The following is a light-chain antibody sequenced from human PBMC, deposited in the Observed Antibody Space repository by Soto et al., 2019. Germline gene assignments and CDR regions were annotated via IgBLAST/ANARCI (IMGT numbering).Light chain of an antibody. CDR2: EGS. J-gene: IGLJ1*01. Sequence: QSALTQPASVSGSPGQSITISCTGTSSDVGSYNLVSWYQQHPGKAPKLMIYEGSKRPSGVSNRFSGSKSGNTASLTISGLQAEDEAAYYCCSYAGSSSNYVFGTGTKLTVL. CDR1: SSDVGSYNL. V-gene: IGLV2-23*01. CDR3: CSYAGSSSNYV.